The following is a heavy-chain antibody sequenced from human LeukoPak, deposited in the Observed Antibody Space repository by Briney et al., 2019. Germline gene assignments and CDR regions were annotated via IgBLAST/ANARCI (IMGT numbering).Heavy chain of an antibody. Sequence: PGGSLRLSCAASGFTLSDFWMSWVRQAPGKGLEWVSSISSSSSYIYYADSVKGRFTISRDNAKNSLYLQMNSLRAEDTAVYYCARDSGSYFDYWGQGTLVTVSS. J-gene: IGHJ4*02. V-gene: IGHV3-21*01. CDR3: ARDSGSYFDY. CDR1: GFTLSDFW. CDR2: ISSSSSYI. D-gene: IGHD1-26*01.